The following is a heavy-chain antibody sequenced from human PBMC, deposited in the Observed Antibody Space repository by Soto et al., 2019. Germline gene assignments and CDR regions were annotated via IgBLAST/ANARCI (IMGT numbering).Heavy chain of an antibody. CDR2: ISYDGSNK. J-gene: IGHJ4*02. D-gene: IGHD3-22*01. Sequence: PGGSLRLSCAASGFTFSSYGMHWVRQAPGKGLEWVAVISYDGSNKYYADSVKGRFTISRDNSKNTLYVQMNSLRAEDTAVYYCARGRAPGEYYYDSSGYYYTDDYWGQGTLVTVSS. CDR3: ARGRAPGEYYYDSSGYYYTDDY. CDR1: GFTFSSYG. V-gene: IGHV3-30*03.